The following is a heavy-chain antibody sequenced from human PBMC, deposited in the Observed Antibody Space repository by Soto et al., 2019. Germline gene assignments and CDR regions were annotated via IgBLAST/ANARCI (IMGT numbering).Heavy chain of an antibody. D-gene: IGHD3-10*01. CDR1: GYTFTSYD. CDR2: MNPNSGNT. Sequence: ASVKVSCKASGYTFTSYDINWVRQATGQGLEWMGWMNPNSGNTGYAQKFQGRVTMTRNTSISTAYMELSSPRSEDTAVYYCARVRKAKYYYGSGAGWFDPWGQGTLVTVSS. J-gene: IGHJ5*02. V-gene: IGHV1-8*01. CDR3: ARVRKAKYYYGSGAGWFDP.